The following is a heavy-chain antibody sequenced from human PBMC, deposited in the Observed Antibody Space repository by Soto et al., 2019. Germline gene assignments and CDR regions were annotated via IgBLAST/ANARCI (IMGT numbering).Heavy chain of an antibody. CDR3: AREGAIFVALDV. V-gene: IGHV1-8*01. CDR2: VNPNSGNT. Sequence: ASVKVSCKASGYTFTSYDINWVRQATGQGLEWMGWVNPNSGNTGYAQKFQGRVTMTRNTSISTAYMELSSLRSEDTAVYYCAREGAIFVALDVWGQGTTVTVSS. D-gene: IGHD3-3*01. J-gene: IGHJ6*02. CDR1: GYTFTSYD.